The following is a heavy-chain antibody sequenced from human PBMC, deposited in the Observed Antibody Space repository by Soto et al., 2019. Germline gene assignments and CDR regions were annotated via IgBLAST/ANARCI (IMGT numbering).Heavy chain of an antibody. CDR2: INLDNGDT. CDR1: GHTFTGHH. J-gene: IGHJ4*02. D-gene: IGHD1-1*01. CDR3: GLERTGTGGFDY. V-gene: IGHV1-2*02. Sequence: QVQLVQSGAEVKTPGASVKVSCKAAGHTFTGHHMHWVRQAPGQGLEWMTLINLDNGDTIYAQKFQGRVTTTRDTSITTAYMDLSGLRYDDTAVYYCGLERTGTGGFDYWGQGTQVTVSS.